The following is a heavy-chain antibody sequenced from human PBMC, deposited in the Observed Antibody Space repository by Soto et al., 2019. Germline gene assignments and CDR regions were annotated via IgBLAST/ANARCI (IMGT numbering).Heavy chain of an antibody. Sequence: GESLKISCKASGYSFSNNWIGWVRQMPGKGLEWMGIIYPGDSDSMYGPSFQGQVTISADRPTNTAYLQWDSLKASDTAIYFCARIGGAVAGGWLDPWGQGTMVTVSS. V-gene: IGHV5-51*01. D-gene: IGHD6-19*01. CDR3: ARIGGAVAGGWLDP. CDR2: IYPGDSDS. J-gene: IGHJ5*02. CDR1: GYSFSNNW.